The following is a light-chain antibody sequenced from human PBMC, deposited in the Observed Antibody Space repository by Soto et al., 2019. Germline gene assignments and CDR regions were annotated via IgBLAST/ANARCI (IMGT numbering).Light chain of an antibody. V-gene: IGKV3-11*01. CDR2: DAS. J-gene: IGKJ4*01. CDR3: QQYISCPKN. Sequence: EIALKLSPYNLSGSTPHIATRSCRASQSVTNSLAWYQQKPGQAPRLLVYDASNRATGIPTRFSGSGSGTDFTLTICNLEPEDFAVYCCQQYISCPKNFGGGGKADI. CDR1: QSVTNS.